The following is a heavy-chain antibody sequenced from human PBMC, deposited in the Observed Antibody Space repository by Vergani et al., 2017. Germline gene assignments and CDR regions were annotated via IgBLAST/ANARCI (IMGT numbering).Heavy chain of an antibody. CDR2: ISGSGGST. V-gene: IGHV3-23*01. CDR3: ARDQGPDFWSGYPVDY. Sequence: EVQLLESGGGLVQPGGSLRLSCAASGFTFSSYALSWVRQAPGKGLEWVSAISGSGGSTYYADSVKGRFTISRDNSKNTLYLQMNSLRAEDTAVYYCARDQGPDFWSGYPVDYWGQGTLVTVSS. J-gene: IGHJ4*02. D-gene: IGHD3-3*01. CDR1: GFTFSSYA.